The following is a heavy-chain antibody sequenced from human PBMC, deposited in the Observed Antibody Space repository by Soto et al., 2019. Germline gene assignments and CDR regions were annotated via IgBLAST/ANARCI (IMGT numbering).Heavy chain of an antibody. CDR1: GFTFSDHY. J-gene: IGHJ6*02. CDR3: ARDLHYYGMAV. CDR2: TRNKANSYTT. Sequence: PGESLKISCAASGFTFSDHYMDWVRQAPGKGLEWVGRTRNKANSYTTEYAASVKGRFTISRDDSKNSLYLQMNSLKTEDTAVYYCARDLHYYGMAVWGQGTTVTVSS. V-gene: IGHV3-72*01.